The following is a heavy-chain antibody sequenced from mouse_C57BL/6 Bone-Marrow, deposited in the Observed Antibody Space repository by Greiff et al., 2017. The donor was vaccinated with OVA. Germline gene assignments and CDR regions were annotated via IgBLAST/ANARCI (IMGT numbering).Heavy chain of an antibody. CDR2: IHPNSGST. Sequence: QVQLQQPGAELVKPGASVKLSCKASGYTFTSYWMHWVKQRPGQGLEWIGMIHPNSGSTNYHEKFKSKVTLTVDKSSSTAYMQLSILTSEYSAIYYCSSAGSSYVNDFWDQGKSITVTS. CDR1: GYTFTSYW. V-gene: IGHV1-64*01. CDR3: SSAGSSYVNDF. D-gene: IGHD1-1*01. J-gene: IGHJ4*01.